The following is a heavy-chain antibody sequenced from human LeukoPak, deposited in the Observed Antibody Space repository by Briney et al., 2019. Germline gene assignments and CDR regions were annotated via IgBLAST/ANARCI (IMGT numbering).Heavy chain of an antibody. CDR1: GGSISSSSYY. CDR3: ARRSPYSTGWSSYFDY. J-gene: IGHJ4*02. Sequence: SETLSLTCTVSGGSISSSSYYWGWIRQPPGKGLEWIGRIYTSGSTNYKPSLKSRVTISLDKSRNHFSLKLTSVTAADSAVYYCARRSPYSTGWSSYFDYWGQGALVTVSS. V-gene: IGHV4-39*07. D-gene: IGHD6-19*01. CDR2: IYTSGST.